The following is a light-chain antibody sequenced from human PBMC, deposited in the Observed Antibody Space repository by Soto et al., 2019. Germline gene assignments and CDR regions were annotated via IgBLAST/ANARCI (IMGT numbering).Light chain of an antibody. CDR1: QSVSSSY. J-gene: IGKJ1*01. CDR3: QHYGGSPRT. CDR2: GSS. Sequence: EIVLTQAPGTPSLFPGERATLSCRASQSVSSSYLAWYQQKPGQAPRLLIFGSSSRATAIPDRFSGSGSGTDFTLTISRLEPEDFAVYYCQHYGGSPRTFGQGTKVEIK. V-gene: IGKV3-20*01.